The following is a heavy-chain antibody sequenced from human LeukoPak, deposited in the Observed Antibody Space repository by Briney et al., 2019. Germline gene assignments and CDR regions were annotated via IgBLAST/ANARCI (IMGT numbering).Heavy chain of an antibody. D-gene: IGHD6-13*01. V-gene: IGHV1-2*02. J-gene: IGHJ4*02. Sequence: ASVKVSCKASGYTFTCYYMHWVRQAPGQGLEWMGWINPNSGGTNYAQKFQGRVTMTRDTSISTAYMELSRLRSDDTAVYYCARDKQQLVRGFDYWGQGTLVTVSS. CDR1: GYTFTCYY. CDR2: INPNSGGT. CDR3: ARDKQQLVRGFDY.